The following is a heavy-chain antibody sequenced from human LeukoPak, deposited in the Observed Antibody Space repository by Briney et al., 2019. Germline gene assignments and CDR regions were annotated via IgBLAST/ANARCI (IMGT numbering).Heavy chain of an antibody. CDR3: ASAVGNKWYSGKYYMDV. CDR1: GGSISSSNW. V-gene: IGHV4-4*02. CDR2: IYHSGTT. J-gene: IGHJ6*03. D-gene: IGHD2-15*01. Sequence: NPSETLSLTCAVSGGSISSSNWWIWVRQPPGKGLEWIGEIYHSGTTNYNPSLKSRVTISVDKSKNQFSLKLSSVTAADTAVYYCASAVGNKWYSGKYYMDVWGKGTTVTISS.